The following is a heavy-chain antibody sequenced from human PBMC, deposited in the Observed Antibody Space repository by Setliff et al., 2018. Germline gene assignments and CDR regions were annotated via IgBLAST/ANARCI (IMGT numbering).Heavy chain of an antibody. V-gene: IGHV4-4*07. J-gene: IGHJ5*02. CDR2: VFVDGGT. D-gene: IGHD3-22*01. CDR3: ARDTSSDWAAWFDP. CDR1: GDSISTYY. Sequence: SETLSLTCTVSGDSISTYYWSWIRRPAGKGLEWIGRVFVDGGTNYNPSLKSRVTMSVDTSKNQFSLKLTSVTAADTAIYYCARDTSSDWAAWFDPWSQGILGTVSS.